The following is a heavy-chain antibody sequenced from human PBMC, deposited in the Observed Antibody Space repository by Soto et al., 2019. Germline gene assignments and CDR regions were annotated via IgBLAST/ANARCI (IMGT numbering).Heavy chain of an antibody. CDR2: ISSSGSTI. D-gene: IGHD5-12*01. CDR3: ARDIAEPSGYEEYYFDY. V-gene: IGHV3-11*01. CDR1: GFTFSDYY. Sequence: GGSLRLSCAASGFTFSDYYMSWIRQAPGKGLKWVSYISSSGSTIYYADSVKGRFTISRDNAKNSLYLQMNSLRAEDTAVYYCARDIAEPSGYEEYYFDYWGQGTLVTVSS. J-gene: IGHJ4*02.